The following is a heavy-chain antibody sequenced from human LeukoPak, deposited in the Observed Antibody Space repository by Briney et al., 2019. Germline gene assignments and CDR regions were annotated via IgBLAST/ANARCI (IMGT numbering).Heavy chain of an antibody. Sequence: PSETLSLTCAVYGGSFSGYYWSWIRQPPGKGLEWIGEINHSGSTNYNPSLKSRVTISVDTSKNQFSLKLSSVTAADTAVYYCARAKWLVRDALDIWGQGTMVTVSS. D-gene: IGHD6-19*01. CDR1: GGSFSGYY. V-gene: IGHV4-34*01. J-gene: IGHJ3*02. CDR3: ARAKWLVRDALDI. CDR2: INHSGST.